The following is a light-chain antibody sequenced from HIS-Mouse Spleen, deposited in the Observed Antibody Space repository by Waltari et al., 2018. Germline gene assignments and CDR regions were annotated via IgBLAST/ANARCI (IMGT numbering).Light chain of an antibody. V-gene: IGLV2-23*01. CDR3: CSYAGSSTWV. CDR1: SSDVGSYNL. J-gene: IGLJ3*02. Sequence: QSALTQPASVSGAPGQSITISCTRTSSDVGSYNLVSWYQQHPGKAPKLRIYEGSKRPSGVSKRFSGSKSGNTASLTISGLQAEDEADYYCCSYAGSSTWVFGGGTKLTVL. CDR2: EGS.